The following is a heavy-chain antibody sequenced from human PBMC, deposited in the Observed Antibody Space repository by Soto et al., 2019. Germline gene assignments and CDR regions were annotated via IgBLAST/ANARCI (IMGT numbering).Heavy chain of an antibody. V-gene: IGHV1-69*06. D-gene: IGHD2-2*02. CDR1: GYTFTSYD. CDR2: IIPIFNST. CDR3: AREGRGKKAGYNGLVSLGY. Sequence: GASVKVSCKASGYTFTSYDINWVRQAPGHGLEWLGRIIPIFNSTKYAQSFQGRVTITADKSTSTASLELSSLRSDDTAVYYCAREGRGKKAGYNGLVSLGYWGQGTLVTVSS. J-gene: IGHJ4*02.